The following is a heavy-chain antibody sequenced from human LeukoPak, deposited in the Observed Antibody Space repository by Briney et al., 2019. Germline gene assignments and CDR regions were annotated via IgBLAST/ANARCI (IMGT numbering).Heavy chain of an antibody. J-gene: IGHJ4*02. Sequence: SGGSLRLSCAASGFTVSSNYMSWVRQAPGEGLEWVSVIYSGGSTYYADSVKGRFTISRDNSKNTLYLQMDSLRAEDTAVYYCARDPHSSSIDYWGQGTLVTVSS. V-gene: IGHV3-53*01. D-gene: IGHD6-13*01. CDR1: GFTVSSNY. CDR2: IYSGGST. CDR3: ARDPHSSSIDY.